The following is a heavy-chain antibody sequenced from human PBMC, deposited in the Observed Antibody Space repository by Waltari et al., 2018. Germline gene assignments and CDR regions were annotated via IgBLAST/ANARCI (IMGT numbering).Heavy chain of an antibody. Sequence: QVQLQESGPGLVKPSQTLSLTCSVSGDSIRSGGYYWTWIRPHPWKALEWVGFIYHSGSTSYNPSLKNRVTIESDTSKNEFSLRLTSMTAADTAVYYCARGILGATANSYYHHGMDVWGQGTAVTVSS. D-gene: IGHD3-3*01. CDR3: ARGILGATANSYYHHGMDV. CDR1: GDSIRSGGYY. CDR2: IYHSGST. J-gene: IGHJ6*02. V-gene: IGHV4-31*03.